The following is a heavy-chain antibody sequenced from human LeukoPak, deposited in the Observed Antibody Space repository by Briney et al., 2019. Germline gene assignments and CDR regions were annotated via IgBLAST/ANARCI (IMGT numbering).Heavy chain of an antibody. D-gene: IGHD2-2*01. CDR3: ARGPAAAIDY. Sequence: GGSLRLSCAASGFTFSIYSMNWVRQAPGEGLEWVSYISGSSDIIYYADSVKGRFTVSRDNAKNSLYLQMNSLRDEDTAVYYCARGPAAAIDYWGQGTLVTVSS. V-gene: IGHV3-48*02. J-gene: IGHJ4*02. CDR1: GFTFSIYS. CDR2: ISGSSDII.